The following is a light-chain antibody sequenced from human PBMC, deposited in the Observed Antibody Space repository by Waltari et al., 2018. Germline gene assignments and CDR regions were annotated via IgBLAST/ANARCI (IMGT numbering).Light chain of an antibody. Sequence: EIVLTQSPATLSLSPGERVTLSCRASPIVDNYLLWYQQKPGQTPRLLIYGASNRATGIPARFSGSGSGTDFTLTIDSLESEDFAVYYCHQRSNWPITFGQGTRLEIK. V-gene: IGKV3-11*01. CDR2: GAS. J-gene: IGKJ5*01. CDR3: HQRSNWPIT. CDR1: PIVDNY.